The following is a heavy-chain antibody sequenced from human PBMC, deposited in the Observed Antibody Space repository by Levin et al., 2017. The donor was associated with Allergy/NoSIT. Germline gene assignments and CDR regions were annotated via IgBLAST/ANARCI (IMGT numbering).Heavy chain of an antibody. V-gene: IGHV3-23*01. D-gene: IGHD5-12*01. CDR3: ARQYSGYDHFDY. J-gene: IGHJ4*02. CDR2: ISNGGHST. CDR1: GFDFSISA. Sequence: PGGSLRLSCAASGFDFSISAMAWVRQAPGEGLEWVSTISNGGHSTYYADSVRGRLTISRDTSKSTIYLQTSSLRDGDTAFYLCARQYSGYDHFDYWGQGALVAVSS.